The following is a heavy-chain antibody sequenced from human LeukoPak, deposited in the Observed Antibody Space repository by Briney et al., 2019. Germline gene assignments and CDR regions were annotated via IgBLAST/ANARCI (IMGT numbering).Heavy chain of an antibody. CDR1: GFTFSNHA. CDR2: ITRNGGNT. J-gene: IGHJ5*02. V-gene: IGHV3-64*01. D-gene: IGHD4-11*01. Sequence: PGGSLRLSCATSGFTFSNHAMHWVRQAPGKGLEYVSAITRNGGNTYYANSVKGRFTISRDNSENTLYLQMNSLRAEDTAVYYCAKVSFRMTTVTTGWFDPWGQGTLVTVSS. CDR3: AKVSFRMTTVTTGWFDP.